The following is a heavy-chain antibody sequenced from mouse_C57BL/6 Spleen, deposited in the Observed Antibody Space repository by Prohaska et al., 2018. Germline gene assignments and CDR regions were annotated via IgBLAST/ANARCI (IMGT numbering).Heavy chain of an antibody. Sequence: QVQLQQPGAELVKPGASVTLSCKASGYTFTSYWMHWVKQMPGQGLEWIGMIHPNSGSTNDNEKFKSKATLTVDKSSSTAYMQLSSLTSEDSAVYYCARDGYPFAYWGQGTLVTVSA. CDR2: IHPNSGST. J-gene: IGHJ3*01. CDR3: ARDGYPFAY. D-gene: IGHD2-3*01. V-gene: IGHV1-64*01. CDR1: GYTFTSYW.